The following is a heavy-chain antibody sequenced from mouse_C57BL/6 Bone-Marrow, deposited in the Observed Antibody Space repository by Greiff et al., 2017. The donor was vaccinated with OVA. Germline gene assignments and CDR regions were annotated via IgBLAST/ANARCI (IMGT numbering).Heavy chain of an antibody. J-gene: IGHJ4*01. CDR2: IDPSDSET. D-gene: IGHD2-3*01. Sequence: QVQLQQPGAELVRPGSSVKLSCKASGYTFTSYWMHWVKQRPIQGLEWIGNIDPSDSETHYNQKFKDKATLTVDESSSTAYMQLSSLTSEDSAVYDCARGWLLAYYAMDYWGQGTSVTVSS. CDR3: ARGWLLAYYAMDY. V-gene: IGHV1-52*01. CDR1: GYTFTSYW.